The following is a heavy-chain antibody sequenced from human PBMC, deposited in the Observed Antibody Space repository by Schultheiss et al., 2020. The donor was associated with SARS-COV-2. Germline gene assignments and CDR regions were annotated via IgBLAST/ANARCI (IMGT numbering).Heavy chain of an antibody. D-gene: IGHD6-6*01. CDR3: AKVEYSSSSEYFQH. J-gene: IGHJ1*01. CDR2: ISGSGGST. Sequence: GGSLRLSCAASGFTFSSYSMNWVRQAPGKGLEWVSAISGSGGSTYYADSVKGRFTISRDNSKNTLYLQMNSLRAEDTAVYYCAKVEYSSSSEYFQHWGQGTLVTVSS. CDR1: GFTFSSYS. V-gene: IGHV3-23*01.